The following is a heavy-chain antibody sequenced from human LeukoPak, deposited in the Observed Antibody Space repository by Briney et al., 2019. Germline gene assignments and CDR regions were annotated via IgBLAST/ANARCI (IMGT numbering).Heavy chain of an antibody. CDR2: INPNSGGT. Sequence: ASVKVSCKASGYTFTGYYMHWVRQAPGQGLEWMGWINPNSGGTNYAQKFQGRVTMTRDTSISTAYMELSRLRSDDTAVYYCATKMATISGAFDDWGQGTLVTGSS. V-gene: IGHV1-2*02. CDR3: ATKMATISGAFDD. J-gene: IGHJ4*02. CDR1: GYTFTGYY. D-gene: IGHD5-24*01.